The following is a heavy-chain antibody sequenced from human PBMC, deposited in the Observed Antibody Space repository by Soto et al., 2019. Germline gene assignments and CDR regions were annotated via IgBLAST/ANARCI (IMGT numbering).Heavy chain of an antibody. CDR3: ARVEDIAAAGAASCY. J-gene: IGHJ4*02. Sequence: ASVKVSCKASGCTFSSYTISWVRQAPGQGLEWMGRIIPILGIANYAQKFQGRVTITADKSTSTAYMELSSLRSEDTAVYYCARVEDIAAAGAASCYWGQGTLVTVS. D-gene: IGHD6-13*01. CDR2: IIPILGIA. CDR1: GCTFSSYT. V-gene: IGHV1-69*02.